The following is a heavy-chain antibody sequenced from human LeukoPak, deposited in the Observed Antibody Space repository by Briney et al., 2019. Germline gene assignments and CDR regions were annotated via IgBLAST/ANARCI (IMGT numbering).Heavy chain of an antibody. CDR3: ARVGVRTIFGVVTSGYYYMDV. J-gene: IGHJ6*03. CDR1: GGSISSYY. Sequence: SETLSLTCTVSGGSISSYYWSWIRQPPGKGLEWIGYIYYSGSTNYNPSLKSRVTISVDTSKNQFSLKLSSVTAADTAVYYCARVGVRTIFGVVTSGYYYMDVWGKGTTFTVSS. V-gene: IGHV4-59*01. CDR2: IYYSGST. D-gene: IGHD3-3*01.